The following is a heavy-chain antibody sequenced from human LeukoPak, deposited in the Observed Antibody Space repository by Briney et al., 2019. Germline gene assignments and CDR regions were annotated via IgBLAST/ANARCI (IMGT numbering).Heavy chain of an antibody. CDR3: ARAGGVWGSYRYYDY. Sequence: GGSLRLSCAAPGFTFSSYAMHWVRQAPGKGLEYVSAISSNGGSTYYANSVKGRFTISRDNSENTLYLQMGSLRAEDMAVYYCARAGGVWGSYRYYDYWGQGTLVTVSS. CDR2: ISSNGGST. J-gene: IGHJ4*02. D-gene: IGHD3-16*02. CDR1: GFTFSSYA. V-gene: IGHV3-64*01.